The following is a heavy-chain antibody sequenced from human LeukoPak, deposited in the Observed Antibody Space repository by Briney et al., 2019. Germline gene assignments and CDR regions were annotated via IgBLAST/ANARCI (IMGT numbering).Heavy chain of an antibody. Sequence: PGRSLRLSWTASGFTFGDHAMSWVRQAPGKGLEWVGFIRSKTYGGTTEYAACVKGRFIVTRDDSTSIAYLQMNSLKTEDTAVYYGTRGPIQLWLYHGMDVWGQGTTVTVSS. D-gene: IGHD5-18*01. V-gene: IGHV3-49*04. CDR2: IRSKTYGGTT. J-gene: IGHJ6*02. CDR1: GFTFGDHA. CDR3: TRGPIQLWLYHGMDV.